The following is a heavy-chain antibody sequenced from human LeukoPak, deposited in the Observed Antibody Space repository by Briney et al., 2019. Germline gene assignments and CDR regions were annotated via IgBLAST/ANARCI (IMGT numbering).Heavy chain of an antibody. D-gene: IGHD2-15*01. V-gene: IGHV1-8*03. CDR2: MNPNSGNT. CDR1: GYTFTSYD. J-gene: IGHJ6*03. CDR3: ARGRSFRHYYYYMDV. Sequence: ASVKVSCKASGYTFTSYDINWVRQATGQGLEWMGWMNPNSGNTGYAQKFQGRVTITRNTSISTAYMELSSLRSEDTAVYYCARGRSFRHYYYYMDVWGKGTTVTVSS.